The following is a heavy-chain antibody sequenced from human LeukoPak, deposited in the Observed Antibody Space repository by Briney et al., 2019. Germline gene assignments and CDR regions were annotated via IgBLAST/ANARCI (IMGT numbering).Heavy chain of an antibody. CDR1: GFTFSAYG. Sequence: GGSLRLSCAASGFTFSAYGMHWVRQAPGKGLEWVAFIRYDGSNKYYADSVKGRFTISRDNSKNTLYLQMNSLRAEDTAVYYWAKEKISYSSSSGQGYWGQGTLVTVSS. J-gene: IGHJ4*02. CDR2: IRYDGSNK. D-gene: IGHD6-6*01. V-gene: IGHV3-30*02. CDR3: AKEKISYSSSSGQGY.